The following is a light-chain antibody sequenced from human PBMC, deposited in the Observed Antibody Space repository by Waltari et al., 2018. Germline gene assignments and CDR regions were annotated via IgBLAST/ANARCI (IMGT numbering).Light chain of an antibody. V-gene: IGKV1-5*03. J-gene: IGKJ2*01. CDR1: QSFSKW. CDR3: QQYNDYPYT. Sequence: DIQMTQSPSTLSASIGDRVTITCRASQSFSKWVAWYHQKPGKAPKLLIHQASTLRSGVPSRFSGSESGTEFILTINSLQPDDFATYFCQQYNDYPYTFGQGTKLEIK. CDR2: QAS.